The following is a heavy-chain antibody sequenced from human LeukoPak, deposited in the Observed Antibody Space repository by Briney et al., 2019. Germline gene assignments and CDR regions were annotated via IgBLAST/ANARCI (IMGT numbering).Heavy chain of an antibody. J-gene: IGHJ4*02. Sequence: GGSLRLSCAASGFTFSDYYMSWVRQAPGKGLEWVSAISGSGGSTYYADSVKGRFTISRDNSKNTLYLQMNSLRAEDTAVYYCAKDVGEYSSGWYFDYWGQGTLVTVSS. D-gene: IGHD6-19*01. CDR2: ISGSGGST. CDR1: GFTFSDYY. V-gene: IGHV3-23*01. CDR3: AKDVGEYSSGWYFDY.